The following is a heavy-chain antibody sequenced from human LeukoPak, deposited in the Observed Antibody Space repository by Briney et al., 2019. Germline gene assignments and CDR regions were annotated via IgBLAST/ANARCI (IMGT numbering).Heavy chain of an antibody. V-gene: IGHV3-23*01. D-gene: IGHD6-13*01. Sequence: GGSLRLSCAASGFTFSSYWMSWVRQAPGKGLEWVSGISGSGANTYYADSVKGRFTISRDNSKNTLYLQMNSLRAEDTAVYYCAKTRHSSSWYVPPDYWGQGTLVTVSS. J-gene: IGHJ4*02. CDR2: ISGSGANT. CDR1: GFTFSSYW. CDR3: AKTRHSSSWYVPPDY.